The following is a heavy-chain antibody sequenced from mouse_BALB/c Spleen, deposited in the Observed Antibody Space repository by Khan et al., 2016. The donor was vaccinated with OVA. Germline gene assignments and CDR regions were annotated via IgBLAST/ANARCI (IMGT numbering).Heavy chain of an antibody. Sequence: VQLQESGTDLARPGASVKVSCKASGYTFTNFYITWVKQRTGQGLEWIGEIYPGSGNTYYNEHFKNQASLTADKSSNTAYMQHSGLSSEDSAVCYGAGMDTTALDYWGQGTTRTVSS. CDR1: GYTFTNFY. CDR2: IYPGSGNT. J-gene: IGHJ2*01. CDR3: AGMDTTALDY. V-gene: IGHV1-77*01. D-gene: IGHD2-3*01.